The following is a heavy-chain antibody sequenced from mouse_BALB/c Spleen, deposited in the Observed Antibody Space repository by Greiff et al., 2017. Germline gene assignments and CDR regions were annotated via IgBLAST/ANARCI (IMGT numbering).Heavy chain of an antibody. J-gene: IGHJ2*01. CDR3: ARGRGNRGYFDY. CDR2: ISSGGST. CDR1: GFTFSSYA. Sequence: DVQLVESGGGLVKPGGSLKLSCAASGFTFSSYAMSWVRQTPEKRLEWVASISSGGSTYYPDSVKGRFTISRDNARNILYLQMSSLRSEDTAMYYCARGRGNRGYFDYWGQGTTLTVSS. V-gene: IGHV5-6-5*01.